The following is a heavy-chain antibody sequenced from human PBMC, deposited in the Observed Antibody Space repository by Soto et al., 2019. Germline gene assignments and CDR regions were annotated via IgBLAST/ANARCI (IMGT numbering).Heavy chain of an antibody. V-gene: IGHV4-59*01. CDR1: GDSISRYY. J-gene: IGHJ4*02. CDR3: VRGRYTDMIYFFED. Sequence: SETLSLTCTVSGDSISRYYWNWIRQPPGKGLEWIAYTYDSGTSNSNPSLKSRVTISIDPSKNRLSLKLNSVTAADSAVYYCVRGRYTDMIYFFEDWGKGNLVTVYS. CDR2: TYDSGTS. D-gene: IGHD5-18*01.